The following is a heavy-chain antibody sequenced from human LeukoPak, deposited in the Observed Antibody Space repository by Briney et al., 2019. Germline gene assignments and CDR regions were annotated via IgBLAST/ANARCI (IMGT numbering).Heavy chain of an antibody. J-gene: IGHJ6*03. CDR1: GGSFSGYY. V-gene: IGHV4-34*01. Sequence: PSETLSLTCAVYGGSFSGYYWVWIRQPPGKGLEWIGSIYRSGSTNYNPSLKSRVTTSVDTSQNQFSLKVNSVTAADTAVYYCARGDCSSTICYSPMDVWGKGTTVTVSS. D-gene: IGHD2-2*01. CDR3: ARGDCSSTICYSPMDV. CDR2: IYRSGST.